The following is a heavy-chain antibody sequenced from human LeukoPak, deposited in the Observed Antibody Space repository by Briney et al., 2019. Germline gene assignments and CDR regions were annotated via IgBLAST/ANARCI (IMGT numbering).Heavy chain of an antibody. CDR1: GGSFSDYY. V-gene: IGHV4-34*01. J-gene: IGHJ4*02. Sequence: SETLSLTCAVYGGSFSDYYWSWIRQPPGKGLEWIGEINHSGSTNYNPSLKSRVTISVDTSKNQFSLKLSSVTAADTAVYYCGAIAVAGTFDYWGQGTPVTVSS. CDR3: GAIAVAGTFDY. CDR2: INHSGST. D-gene: IGHD6-19*01.